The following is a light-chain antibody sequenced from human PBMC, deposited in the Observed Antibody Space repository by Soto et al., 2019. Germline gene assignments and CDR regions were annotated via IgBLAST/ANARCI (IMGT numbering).Light chain of an antibody. Sequence: EIVLTQSPGTLSLSPGERATLSCRASQSVRSSYLAWYQQKPGQAPRLLIYGASSRATGIPDRFSGSGSGTDFTLTINSLEPEDFAVYYCQQYGGMWTFCQGTKVDIK. CDR3: QQYGGMWT. CDR2: GAS. V-gene: IGKV3-20*01. CDR1: QSVRSSY. J-gene: IGKJ1*01.